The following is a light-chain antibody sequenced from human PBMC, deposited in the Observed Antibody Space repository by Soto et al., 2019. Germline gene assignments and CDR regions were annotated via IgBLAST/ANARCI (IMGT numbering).Light chain of an antibody. CDR1: SGDVGAYNF. CDR2: DVT. V-gene: IGLV2-14*01. Sequence: QSALTQPASVSGSPGQSITISCAGTSGDVGAYNFVTWFQQHPGKVPKLIIYDVTERPSGVSDRFSGSKSGNTASLTISGLLAEDEADYYCGSYTTINTMIFGGGTKLTVL. J-gene: IGLJ2*01. CDR3: GSYTTINTMI.